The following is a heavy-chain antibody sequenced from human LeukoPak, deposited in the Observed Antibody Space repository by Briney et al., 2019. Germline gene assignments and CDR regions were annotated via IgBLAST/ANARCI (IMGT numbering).Heavy chain of an antibody. CDR3: ARSVYSHYANLFYS. D-gene: IGHD4-11*01. J-gene: IGHJ5*01. CDR2: INSDGSST. V-gene: IGHV3-74*01. Sequence: GGSLRHFCSASGFAFSRYWMHWVRQAPGKGLVWVSRINSDGSSTTYADSVQGRFTISRDNAKNTLYLQMNSLRADDTAVYYCARSVYSHYANLFYSWGQGTLVTVSS. CDR1: GFAFSRYW.